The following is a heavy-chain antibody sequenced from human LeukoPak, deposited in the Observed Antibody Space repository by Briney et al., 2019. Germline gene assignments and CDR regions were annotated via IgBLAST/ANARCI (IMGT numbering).Heavy chain of an antibody. V-gene: IGHV3-23*01. CDR3: AKVPKGGYFDY. D-gene: IGHD2-2*01. CDR1: GFTFSSYS. CDR2: ISGSGGST. Sequence: GGSLRLSCAASGFTFSSYSMNWVRQAPGKGLEWVSHISGSGGSTYYADSVKGRFTISRDNSKNTLYLQMNSLRAEDTAVYYCAKVPKGGYFDYWGQGTLVTVSS. J-gene: IGHJ4*02.